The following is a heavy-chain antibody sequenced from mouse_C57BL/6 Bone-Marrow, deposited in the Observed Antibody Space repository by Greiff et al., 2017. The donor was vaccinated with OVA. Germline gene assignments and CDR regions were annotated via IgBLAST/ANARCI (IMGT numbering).Heavy chain of an antibody. CDR3: ARHPEGY. V-gene: IGHV5-15*01. J-gene: IGHJ3*01. CDR2: ISNLAYSI. CDR1: GFTFSDYG. Sequence: DVMLVESGGGLVQPGGSLKLSCAASGFTFSDYGMAWVRQAPRKGPEWVAFISNLAYSIYYADTVTGRFTISRENAKNTLYLEMSSLRSEDTAMYYCARHPEGYWGQGTLVTVSA.